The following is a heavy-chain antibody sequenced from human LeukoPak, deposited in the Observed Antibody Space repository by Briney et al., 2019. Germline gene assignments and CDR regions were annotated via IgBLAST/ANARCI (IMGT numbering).Heavy chain of an antibody. J-gene: IGHJ4*02. CDR3: AKDKYSPFDY. Sequence: GSLRLSCAASGFTFTNYAMSWVRQAPGRGLEWVSNISPGGSTNYADSVKGRFTISRDNSKNTLYLQMNSLRAEDTAMYYCAKDKYSPFDYWGQGTLVTVSS. CDR1: GFTFTNYA. CDR2: ISPGGST. V-gene: IGHV3-23*01. D-gene: IGHD5-18*01.